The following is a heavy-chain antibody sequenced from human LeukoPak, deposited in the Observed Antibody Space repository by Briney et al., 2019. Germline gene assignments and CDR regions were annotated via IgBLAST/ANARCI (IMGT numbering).Heavy chain of an antibody. CDR3: AKNQWLASYFDY. CDR2: ISYDGSNK. D-gene: IGHD6-19*01. J-gene: IGHJ4*02. V-gene: IGHV3-30*18. CDR1: GFTFSSYG. Sequence: GGSLRLSCAASGFTFSSYGMHWVRQAPGKGLEWVAVISYDGSNKYYADSVKGRFTISRDNSKNTLYLQMNSLRAEDTAVYYCAKNQWLASYFDYWGQGTLATVSS.